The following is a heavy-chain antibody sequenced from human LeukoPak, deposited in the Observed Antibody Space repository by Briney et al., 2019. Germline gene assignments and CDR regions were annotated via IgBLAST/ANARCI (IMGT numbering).Heavy chain of an antibody. V-gene: IGHV4-59*08. J-gene: IGHJ3*02. CDR2: VYYSGHT. D-gene: IGHD6-19*01. Sequence: SETLSLTCSVSGGSTSGYFWTWIRQPPGKGPEWIGYVYYSGHTSYSPSLESRVTISVDTSKNQFSLKLNSVTAADTAVYYCASRIAVAGTNAFDIWGQGTMVTVSS. CDR1: GGSTSGYF. CDR3: ASRIAVAGTNAFDI.